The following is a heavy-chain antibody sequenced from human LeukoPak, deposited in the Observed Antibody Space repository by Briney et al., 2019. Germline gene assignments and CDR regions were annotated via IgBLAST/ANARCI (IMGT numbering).Heavy chain of an antibody. V-gene: IGHV4-59*08. Sequence: SETLSLTCTVSGGSISTYYWNWIRQPPGKGLEWIGYIYYSGSTNYNPSLKSRVTISVDTSKNQFSLKLTSVTAADTAVYYCARHEGRDRGNMVIVPAAIINWGQGTLVTVSS. CDR2: IYYSGST. CDR3: ARHEGRDRGNMVIVPAAIIN. D-gene: IGHD2-2*02. J-gene: IGHJ4*02. CDR1: GGSISTYY.